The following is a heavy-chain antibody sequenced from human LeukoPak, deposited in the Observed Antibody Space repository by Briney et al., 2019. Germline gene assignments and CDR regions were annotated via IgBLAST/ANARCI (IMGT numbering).Heavy chain of an antibody. J-gene: IGHJ4*02. CDR1: GFTVSSNY. Sequence: GGSLRLSCAASGFTVSSNYMSWVRQAPGKGLVWVSRINSDGSSTSYADSVKGRFTISRDNAKNTLYLQMNSLRAEDTAVYYCARSSSSWYSGYFDYWGQGTLVTVSS. V-gene: IGHV3-74*01. CDR2: INSDGSST. CDR3: ARSSSSWYSGYFDY. D-gene: IGHD6-13*01.